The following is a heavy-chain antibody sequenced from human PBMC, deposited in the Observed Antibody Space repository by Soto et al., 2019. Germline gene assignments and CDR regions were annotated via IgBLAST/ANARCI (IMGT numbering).Heavy chain of an antibody. CDR3: ARNYVIYGMDV. CDR1: GFTFSSYG. CDR2: IWYDGSNK. D-gene: IGHD1-7*01. Sequence: QVQLVESGGGVVQPGRSLRLSCAASGFTFSSYGMHWVRQAPGKGLEWVAVIWYDGSNKYYADSVKGRFTIYRDNSKNTLYLEMNSLGAEDTAVYYWARNYVIYGMDVWGQGTTVTVSS. V-gene: IGHV3-33*01. J-gene: IGHJ6*02.